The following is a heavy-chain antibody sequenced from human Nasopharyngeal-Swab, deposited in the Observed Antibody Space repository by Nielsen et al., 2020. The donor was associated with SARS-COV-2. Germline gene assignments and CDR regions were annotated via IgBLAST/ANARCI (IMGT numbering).Heavy chain of an antibody. CDR3: ARDTGSGWSDWYFDF. Sequence: ASVKVSCKASGYTFTSYGISWVRQAPGQGLEWMGWISAYNGNTNYAQKLQGRVTMTTDTSTSTAYMELRSLRSDDTAVYYCARDTGSGWSDWYFDFWGRGTLVTVSS. CDR2: ISAYNGNT. D-gene: IGHD6-19*01. J-gene: IGHJ2*01. CDR1: GYTFTSYG. V-gene: IGHV1-18*04.